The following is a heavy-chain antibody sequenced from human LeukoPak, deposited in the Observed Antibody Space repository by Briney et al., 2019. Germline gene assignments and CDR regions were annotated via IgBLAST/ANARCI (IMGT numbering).Heavy chain of an antibody. CDR2: INHSGST. CDR1: GGSFSGYY. CDR3: ARGNRVYGSGSYYKSPNWFDP. V-gene: IGHV4-34*01. Sequence: PSETLSLTCAVYGGSFSGYYWSWIRQPPGKGLEWIGEINHSGSTNYNPSLKSRVTISVDTSKNQFSLKLSSVTAADTAVYYCARGNRVYGSGSYYKSPNWFDPWGQGTLVTVSS. D-gene: IGHD3-10*01. J-gene: IGHJ5*02.